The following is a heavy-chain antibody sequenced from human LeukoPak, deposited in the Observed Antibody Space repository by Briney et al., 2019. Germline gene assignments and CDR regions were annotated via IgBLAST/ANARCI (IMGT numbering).Heavy chain of an antibody. CDR2: IYYSGST. Sequence: PSETLSLTCTVSGGSISSYYWSWIRQPPGKGLEWIGYIYYSGSTNYNPSLKSRVTISVDTSKNQFSLKLSSVTAADTAVYHCARDTAAGTNNWFDPWGQGTLVTVSS. CDR1: GGSISSYY. CDR3: ARDTAAGTNNWFDP. V-gene: IGHV4-59*01. D-gene: IGHD6-13*01. J-gene: IGHJ5*02.